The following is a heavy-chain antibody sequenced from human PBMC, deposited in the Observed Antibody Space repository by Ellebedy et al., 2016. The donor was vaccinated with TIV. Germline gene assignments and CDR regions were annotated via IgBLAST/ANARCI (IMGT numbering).Heavy chain of an antibody. CDR2: VNPNSGYT. CDR3: GTPMVGDFSYYYMDV. J-gene: IGHJ6*03. D-gene: IGHD5-18*01. V-gene: IGHV1-8*01. Sequence: ASVKVSXXDSGYTFTSYDIHWVRQAPGQGLEWMGWVNPNSGYTGYAQMFQGRVTMTRNTSINTAYMELRSLRSDDTAVYYCGTPMVGDFSYYYMDVWGKGTTVTVSS. CDR1: GYTFTSYD.